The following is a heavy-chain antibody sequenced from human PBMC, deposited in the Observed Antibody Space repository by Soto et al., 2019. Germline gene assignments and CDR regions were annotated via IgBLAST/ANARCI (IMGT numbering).Heavy chain of an antibody. CDR1: GFTFRNYA. CDR3: AKDQGSSWYEIDY. D-gene: IGHD6-13*01. CDR2: ISGSGGST. Sequence: EVQLLESGGGLVQPGGSLRLSCAASGFTFRNYAVTWVRQAPGKGLEWVSTISGSGGSTYYADSVKGRFTISRGNSKNTLYLQMNSLRAEDTAVYYCAKDQGSSWYEIDYWGQGTLVTVSS. J-gene: IGHJ4*02. V-gene: IGHV3-23*01.